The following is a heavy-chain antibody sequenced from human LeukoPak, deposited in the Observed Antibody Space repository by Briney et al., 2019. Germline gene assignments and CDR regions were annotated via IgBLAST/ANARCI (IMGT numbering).Heavy chain of an antibody. Sequence: GGSLRLSCAASGFTFSSYGMHWVRQAPGKGLEWVAVISYDGSNKYYADSVKGRFTISRDNSKNTLYLQMNSLRAEDTAVYYCAKEDGFSGAFDIWGQGTMVTVSS. CDR3: AKEDGFSGAFDI. CDR1: GFTFSSYG. CDR2: ISYDGSNK. V-gene: IGHV3-30*18. J-gene: IGHJ3*02.